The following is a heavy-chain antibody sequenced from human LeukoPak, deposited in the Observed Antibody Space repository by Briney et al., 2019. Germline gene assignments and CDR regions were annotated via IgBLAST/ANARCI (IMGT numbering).Heavy chain of an antibody. CDR1: GGSFSGYY. CDR2: INHSGST. J-gene: IGHJ4*02. V-gene: IGHV4-34*01. Sequence: SETLSLTCAVYGGSFSGYYWSWIRQPPGKGLEWIGEINHSGSTNYNPSLKSRVTISVDTSKNQFSLKLSSVTAADTAVYYCARGAPPHNSSSFFDYWGQGTLVTVSS. D-gene: IGHD6-6*01. CDR3: ARGAPPHNSSSFFDY.